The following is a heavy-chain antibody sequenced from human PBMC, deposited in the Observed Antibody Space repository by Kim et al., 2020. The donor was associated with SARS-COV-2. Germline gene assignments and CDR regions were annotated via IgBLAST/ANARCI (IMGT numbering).Heavy chain of an antibody. J-gene: IGHJ4*02. V-gene: IGHV4-59*08. CDR2: IFYTGKT. CDR3: ARLPDINGWPFDY. Sequence: SETLSLTCTISGASIGTDYWTWIRQPPGGGLEWIGYIFYTGKTSYNPSLKSRVSLSLETSRNQFSLKLNSVTAADSAVYFCARLPDINGWPFDYWAQGTLVTVTS. D-gene: IGHD6-19*01. CDR1: GASIGTDY.